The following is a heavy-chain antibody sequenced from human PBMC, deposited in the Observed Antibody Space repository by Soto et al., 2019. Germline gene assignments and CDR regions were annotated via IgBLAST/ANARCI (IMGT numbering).Heavy chain of an antibody. V-gene: IGHV3-23*01. D-gene: IGHD3-22*01. CDR3: AKSLSDYYYDSSGYLFFNAFDI. CDR2: ISGSGGST. Sequence: PGGSLRLSCAASGFTFSRYAMSWVRQAPGKGLEWVSAISGSGGSTYYADSVKGRFTISRDNSKNTLYLQMNSLRAEDTAVYYCAKSLSDYYYDSSGYLFFNAFDIWGQGTMVTVSS. CDR1: GFTFSRYA. J-gene: IGHJ3*02.